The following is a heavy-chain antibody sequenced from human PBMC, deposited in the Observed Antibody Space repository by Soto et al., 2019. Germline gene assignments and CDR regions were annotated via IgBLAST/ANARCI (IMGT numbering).Heavy chain of an antibody. CDR1: GFNFSSYA. J-gene: IGHJ4*02. CDR3: AEAGSYSRSSGRKVDY. D-gene: IGHD6-6*01. CDR2: ISGSGSST. Sequence: GGSLTLSCAASGFNFSSYAMSWVRQAPGKGLEWVAAISGSGSSTYYADSVKGRFTVSRDNSKITLYLQMNSLRAEDTALYYCAEAGSYSRSSGRKVDYWGQGALVTAPQ. V-gene: IGHV3-23*01.